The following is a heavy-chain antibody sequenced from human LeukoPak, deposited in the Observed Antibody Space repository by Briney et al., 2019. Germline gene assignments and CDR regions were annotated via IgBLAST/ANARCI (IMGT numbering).Heavy chain of an antibody. D-gene: IGHD6-13*01. V-gene: IGHV3-48*01. CDR3: AREEMAASSGIRSDV. J-gene: IGHJ6*04. CDR2: ISSSSSTI. CDR1: GFTFDDYG. Sequence: GGSLRLSCAASGFTFDDYGMSWVRQAPGKGLEWVSYISSSSSTIYYADSVKGRFTISRDNAKNSLYLQMNSLRAEDTAVYYCAREEMAASSGIRSDVWGKGTTVTVSS.